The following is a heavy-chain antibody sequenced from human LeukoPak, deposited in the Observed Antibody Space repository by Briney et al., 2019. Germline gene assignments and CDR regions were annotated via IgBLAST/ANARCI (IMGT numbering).Heavy chain of an antibody. D-gene: IGHD6-6*01. CDR3: ARDFDGYSSSSLVDV. CDR2: IYYSGST. Sequence: PSETLSLTCTVSGGSISSSSYYWGWIRQPPGRGLEWIGSIYYSGSTYYNPSLKSRVTISVDTSKNQFSLKLSSVTAADTAVYYCARDFDGYSSSSLVDVWGKGTTVTVSS. V-gene: IGHV4-39*07. CDR1: GGSISSSSYY. J-gene: IGHJ6*04.